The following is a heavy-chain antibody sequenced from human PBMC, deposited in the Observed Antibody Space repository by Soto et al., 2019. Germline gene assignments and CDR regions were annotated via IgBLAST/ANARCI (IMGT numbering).Heavy chain of an antibody. CDR3: ASVHFLGVPRDLSSFPAPRSCDL. CDR1: GYSTSRGSY. CDR2: IYHGGTT. D-gene: IGHD3-3*01. Sequence: PETMSLPSTVSGYSTSRGSYWAWIRQPQGKGPEWIASIYHGGTTFYNPSLKSRITISVDTSNNQFSRKLTSVTAADTAVYYCASVHFLGVPRDLSSFPAPRSCDL. J-gene: IGHJ2*01. V-gene: IGHV4-38-2*02.